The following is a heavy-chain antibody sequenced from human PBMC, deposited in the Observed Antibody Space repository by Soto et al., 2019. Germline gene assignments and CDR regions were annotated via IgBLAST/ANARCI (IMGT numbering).Heavy chain of an antibody. J-gene: IGHJ6*03. CDR1: GYTFTSYG. Sequence: QVQLVQSGAEVKKPGASVKVSCKASGYTFTSYGISWVRQAPGQGLEWMGWISAYNGNTKYAQKLQGRVTMTTDTSTSTAYMELRSLRSDDTAVYYCAREGAVVVAASYYYYYMDVWGKGTTVTVSS. CDR3: AREGAVVVAASYYYYYMDV. V-gene: IGHV1-18*01. D-gene: IGHD2-15*01. CDR2: ISAYNGNT.